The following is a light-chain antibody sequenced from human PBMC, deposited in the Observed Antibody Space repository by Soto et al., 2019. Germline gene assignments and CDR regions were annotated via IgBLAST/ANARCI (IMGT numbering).Light chain of an antibody. V-gene: IGKV1-9*01. CDR2: AAS. J-gene: IGKJ4*01. CDR1: QGINNY. Sequence: IQLTQSPSSLSASVGDRVTITCRASQGINNYLGWYQQKPGKAPKLLIYAASTLLSGVPLRFSGSGSGTDFTLTITRLQPEVFETYYCKQLDSYPLTLGGGTKGEIK. CDR3: KQLDSYPLT.